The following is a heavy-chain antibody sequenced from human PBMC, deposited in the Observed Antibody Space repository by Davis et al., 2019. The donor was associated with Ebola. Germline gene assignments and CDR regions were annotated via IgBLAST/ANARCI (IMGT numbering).Heavy chain of an antibody. CDR1: GVTFTTAW. J-gene: IGHJ4*02. Sequence: GESLKISCEVSGVTFTTAWLTWVRQAPGKGLEWVSYISGGSTTIYFADSVKGRFTVSRDNAKNTLYLQMDSLRAEDTAIYYCARAPNSGSFSDYWGQGTLVTVSS. V-gene: IGHV3-48*04. D-gene: IGHD1-26*01. CDR3: ARAPNSGSFSDY. CDR2: ISGGSTTI.